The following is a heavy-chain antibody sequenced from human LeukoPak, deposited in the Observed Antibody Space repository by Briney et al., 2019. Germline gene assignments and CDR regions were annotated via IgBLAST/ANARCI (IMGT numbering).Heavy chain of an antibody. CDR2: ISDSGGST. CDR1: GLSSYE. CDR3: AKVSESNYDILTGYYTPYYFDY. V-gene: IGHV3-23*01. D-gene: IGHD3-9*01. Sequence: GGSLRLSCAASGLSSYEMNWVRQAPGKGLEWVSGISDSGGSTFYADSVKGRFTISRDNSKNILYLQMNSLRADDTAVYYCAKVSESNYDILTGYYTPYYFDYWGQGTLVTVSS. J-gene: IGHJ4*02.